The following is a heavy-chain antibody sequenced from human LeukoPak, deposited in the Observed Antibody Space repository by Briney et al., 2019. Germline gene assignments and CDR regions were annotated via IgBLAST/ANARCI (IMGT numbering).Heavy chain of an antibody. CDR3: ARGRGGGGSSNNWFDP. CDR1: GGSISSYY. J-gene: IGHJ5*02. D-gene: IGHD2-15*01. CDR2: IYYSGST. V-gene: IGHV4-59*01. Sequence: PSETLSLTCTVSGGSISSYYWSWIRQPPGKGLEWIGYIYYSGSTNYNPSLKSRVTISVDTSKNQFSLKLSSVTAADAAVYYCARGRGGGGSSNNWFDPWGQGTLVIVSS.